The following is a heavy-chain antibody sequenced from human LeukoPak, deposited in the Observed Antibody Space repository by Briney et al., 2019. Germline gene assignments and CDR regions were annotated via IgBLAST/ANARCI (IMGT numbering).Heavy chain of an antibody. CDR1: GLTISNYW. CDR3: ARGGGSFYNY. CDR2: IKQDGNEK. J-gene: IGHJ4*02. D-gene: IGHD2-15*01. V-gene: IGHV3-7*04. Sequence: GGTLRLSCTASGLTISNYWMSWVRQAPGKGLEWVANIKQDGNEKYYVDSVKGRFTISRDNAKNSLYLQMNSLRVEDTAVYYCARGGGSFYNYWGQGTLVTVSS.